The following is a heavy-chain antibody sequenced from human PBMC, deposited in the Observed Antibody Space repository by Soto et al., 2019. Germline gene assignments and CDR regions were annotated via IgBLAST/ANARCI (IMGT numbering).Heavy chain of an antibody. Sequence: DVHLVESGGGLVQPGGSLRLSCAISGFSVSSNYLSWVRQAPGKGLEWVSVHHSGGSTYYADSVQGRFTISRDKSNNTLYLQMRRVRAEDTAVYFCARHRHPRGTVGATSPLDPWGQGTQVTVSS. V-gene: IGHV3-53*01. CDR1: GFSVSSNY. J-gene: IGHJ5*02. CDR3: ARHRHPRGTVGATSPLDP. D-gene: IGHD1-26*01. CDR2: HHSGGST.